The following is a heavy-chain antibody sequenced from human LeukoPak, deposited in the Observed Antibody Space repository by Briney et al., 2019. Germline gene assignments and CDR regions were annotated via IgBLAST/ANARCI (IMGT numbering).Heavy chain of an antibody. CDR1: GYTFTSYQ. CDR2: INPSGGST. CDR3: ATVGGSYYGGDY. Sequence: GASVKVSCKASGYTFTSYQMHWARQAPGQGLEWMGIINPSGGSTRNAQKFQGRVTMTEDTSTDTAYMELSSLRSEDTAVYYCATVGGSYYGGDYWGQGTLVTVSS. V-gene: IGHV1-46*01. D-gene: IGHD1-26*01. J-gene: IGHJ4*02.